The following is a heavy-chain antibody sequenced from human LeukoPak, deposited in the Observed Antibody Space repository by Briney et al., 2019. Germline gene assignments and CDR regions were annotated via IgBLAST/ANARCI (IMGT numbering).Heavy chain of an antibody. CDR2: INPNSGGT. CDR1: GYTFSGYY. J-gene: IGHJ4*02. Sequence: GASVKVSCKASGYTFSGYYMHWVRQAPGQGLEWMGWINPNSGGTKYAQEFPGRVTMTRDTSISTAYMEVSSLRSDDTAVYYCARDFGASSGWYDYWGQGTLVTVSS. D-gene: IGHD6-19*01. V-gene: IGHV1-2*02. CDR3: ARDFGASSGWYDY.